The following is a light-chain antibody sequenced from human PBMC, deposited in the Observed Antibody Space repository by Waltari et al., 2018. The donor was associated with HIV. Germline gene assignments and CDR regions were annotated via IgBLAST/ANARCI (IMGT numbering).Light chain of an antibody. CDR1: HIGDKS. Sequence: SYILTQPPSVSVAPGQTARITCGGNHIGDKSVHWYQQKPGQAPVLVVYDDRDRPSGIPERFSGSNSGNTATLTISRVEAGDEADYYCQSTDNSGTHVVFGGGTKLTVL. V-gene: IGLV3-21*02. CDR2: DDR. J-gene: IGLJ2*01. CDR3: QSTDNSGTHVV.